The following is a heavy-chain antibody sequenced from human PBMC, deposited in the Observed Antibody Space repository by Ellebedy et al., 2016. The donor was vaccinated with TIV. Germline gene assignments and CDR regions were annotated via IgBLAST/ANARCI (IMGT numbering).Heavy chain of an antibody. CDR1: GFTFSSYA. CDR2: ISGSGGST. V-gene: IGHV3-23*01. J-gene: IGHJ4*02. D-gene: IGHD2-15*01. CDR3: AKDQGGYFDY. Sequence: GGSLRLXXAASGFTFSSYAMSWVRQAPGKGLEWVSAISGSGGSTYYADSVKGRFTISRDNSKNTLYLQMNSLRAEDTAVYYCAKDQGGYFDYWGQGTLVTVSS.